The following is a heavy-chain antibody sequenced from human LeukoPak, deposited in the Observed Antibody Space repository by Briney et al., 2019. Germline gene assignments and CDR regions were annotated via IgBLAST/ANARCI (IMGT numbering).Heavy chain of an antibody. D-gene: IGHD6-6*01. Sequence: PSETLSLTCTVSGGSISSGSYYWSWIRQPAGKGLEWIGRIYTSGSTNYNPSLKSRVTISVDTSKNQFSLKLSSVTAADTAVYYCARLRGLYSSSSDYWGQGTLVTVSS. J-gene: IGHJ4*02. CDR2: IYTSGST. V-gene: IGHV4-61*02. CDR1: GGSISSGSYY. CDR3: ARLRGLYSSSSDY.